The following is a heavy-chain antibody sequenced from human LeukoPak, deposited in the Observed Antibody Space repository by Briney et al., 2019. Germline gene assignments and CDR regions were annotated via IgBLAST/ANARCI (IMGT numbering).Heavy chain of an antibody. Sequence: PGGSLRLSCAASGFTFSNYEMNWVRRAPGKGLEWVSHISGSGSTIYYADSVNGRFTISRDNAKNSLNLQMNSLRAEDTAVYYCASRVGYYGDAFDLWGQGTMVTVSS. CDR1: GFTFSNYE. D-gene: IGHD3-10*01. CDR3: ASRVGYYGDAFDL. J-gene: IGHJ3*01. V-gene: IGHV3-48*03. CDR2: ISGSGSTI.